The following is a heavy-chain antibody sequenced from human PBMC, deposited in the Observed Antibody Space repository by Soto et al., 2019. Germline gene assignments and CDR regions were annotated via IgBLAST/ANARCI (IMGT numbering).Heavy chain of an antibody. CDR2: IIPIFGTA. V-gene: IGHV1-69*13. Sequence: SVKVACKASGCTFSSYAISWVRQAPGQGLEWMGGIIPIFGTANYAQKFQGRVTITADESTSTAYMELSSLRSDDTAVYYCARDLASIAVGGTFNWFDPWGQGTLVTVSS. D-gene: IGHD6-19*01. CDR1: GCTFSSYA. J-gene: IGHJ5*02. CDR3: ARDLASIAVGGTFNWFDP.